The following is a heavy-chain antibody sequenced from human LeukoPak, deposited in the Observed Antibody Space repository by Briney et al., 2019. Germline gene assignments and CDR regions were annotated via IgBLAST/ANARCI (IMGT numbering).Heavy chain of an antibody. D-gene: IGHD3-10*01. CDR1: GYSISSGYY. Sequence: SQTLSLTCTVSGYSISSGYYWGWIRQPPGKGLEWIGGIYHNGSPHYNPSLKSPVPKSVDTSKNQYSLKLSSVTAADTAVYYCARERITMVRGLYYYYGMDVWGQGTTVTVSS. V-gene: IGHV4-38-2*02. CDR2: IYHNGSP. CDR3: ARERITMVRGLYYYYGMDV. J-gene: IGHJ6*02.